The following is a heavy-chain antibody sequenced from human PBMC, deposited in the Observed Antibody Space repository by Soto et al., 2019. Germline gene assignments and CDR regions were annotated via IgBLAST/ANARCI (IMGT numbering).Heavy chain of an antibody. CDR1: GGTLNTYT. D-gene: IGHD1-26*01. V-gene: IGHV1-69*06. J-gene: IGHJ4*02. CDR2: IVPMYDSV. CDR3: ATWRHYSGSYCFDY. Sequence: SVKVSCKASGGTLNTYTINWVRQAPGRRLEWVEQIVPMYDSVNYAENFQGRVTITADKSTKTSFMELTSLKSEDTALYFCATWRHYSGSYCFDYWGQGTLVTVSS.